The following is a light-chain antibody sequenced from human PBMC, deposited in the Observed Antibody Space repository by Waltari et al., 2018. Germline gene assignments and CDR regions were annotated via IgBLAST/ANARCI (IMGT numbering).Light chain of an antibody. CDR2: EDN. J-gene: IGLJ3*02. CDR3: QSYDSSNWV. Sequence: KFLLTQPPSVSESPGKTVTISCTRSSGSTASNYLQWYQQRPGRSPTTVIYEDNQRPSGVPDRFSGSIDSSSNSASLTISGLKTEDEADYYCQSYDSSNWVFGGGTKLTVL. V-gene: IGLV6-57*01. CDR1: SGSTASNY.